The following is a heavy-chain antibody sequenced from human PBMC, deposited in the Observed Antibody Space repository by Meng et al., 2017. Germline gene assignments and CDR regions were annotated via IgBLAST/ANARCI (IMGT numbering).Heavy chain of an antibody. CDR3: ARDPIYGDYVGVDY. CDR1: GFTFSSYG. V-gene: IGHV3-33*01. CDR2: IWYDGSNK. D-gene: IGHD4-17*01. J-gene: IGHJ4*02. Sequence: GESLKISCAASGFTFSSYGMHWVRQAPGKGLEWVAVIWYDGSNKYYADSVKGRFTISRDNSKNTLYLQMNSLRAEDTAVYYCARDPIYGDYVGVDYWGQGKLVNGAS.